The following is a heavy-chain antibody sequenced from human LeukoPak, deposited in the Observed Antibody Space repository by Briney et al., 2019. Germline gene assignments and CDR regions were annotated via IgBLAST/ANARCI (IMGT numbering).Heavy chain of an antibody. D-gene: IGHD4-17*01. V-gene: IGHV3-23*01. CDR2: ITISGDNT. Sequence: GGSLRLSCAVSGFTFSSHAMSWVRQAPGKGLEWVSSITISGDNTLYADSVKGRFTISRDNSKNTLYLQMNSLRVEDTAVYYCAQEIRPNDYWGQGTLVTVSS. CDR3: AQEIRPNDY. CDR1: GFTFSSHA. J-gene: IGHJ4*02.